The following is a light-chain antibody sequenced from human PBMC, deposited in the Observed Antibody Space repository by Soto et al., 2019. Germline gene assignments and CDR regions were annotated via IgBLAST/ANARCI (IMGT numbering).Light chain of an antibody. V-gene: IGKV1-9*01. Sequence: DIQLTQSPSFLSASVGDRVTITCRASQGIAGYLAWYRQKPGKAPKLLIYAASTLQSGVPSRFSGSGSGTEFTLTIGSLQPEDFATYYCQQLNSYPRTFGQGTKVEIK. CDR3: QQLNSYPRT. J-gene: IGKJ1*01. CDR2: AAS. CDR1: QGIAGY.